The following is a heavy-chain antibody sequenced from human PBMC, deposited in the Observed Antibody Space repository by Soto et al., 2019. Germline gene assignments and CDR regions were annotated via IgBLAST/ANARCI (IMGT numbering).Heavy chain of an antibody. CDR2: SSYGGIT. D-gene: IGHD3-3*01. V-gene: IGHV4-59*01. J-gene: IGHJ4*02. Sequence: QVQLQESGPGLVKPSETLSLTCSVSGGSISDYYWNWIRQSPEKGLENIAYSSYGGITNLNGALNGRVTMSIDTSKNQFSLKATSLTAADTAVYYCARARKATYITGGFDSWGQGTLVTVSS. CDR3: ARARKATYITGGFDS. CDR1: GGSISDYY.